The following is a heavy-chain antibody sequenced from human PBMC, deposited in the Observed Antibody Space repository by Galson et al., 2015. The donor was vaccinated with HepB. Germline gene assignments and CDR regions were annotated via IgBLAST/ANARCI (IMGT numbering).Heavy chain of an antibody. J-gene: IGHJ3*02. Sequence: CAISGDSVSSDSATWNWIRQSPSRGLEWLGRTYYGPKWHNDYALSVKSRISINADTSKNQISLQLNSVSPEDTAVYYCARVPLLFVDAVGYDAFDIWGQGTLVTVSS. V-gene: IGHV6-1*01. CDR2: TYYGPKWHN. CDR1: GDSVSSDSAT. CDR3: ARVPLLFVDAVGYDAFDI. D-gene: IGHD3-22*01.